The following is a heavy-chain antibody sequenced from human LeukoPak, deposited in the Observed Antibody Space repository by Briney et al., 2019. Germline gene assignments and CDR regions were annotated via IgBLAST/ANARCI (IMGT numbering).Heavy chain of an antibody. CDR1: GFTFSNYW. D-gene: IGHD2-21*02. CDR3: AKDGVTNAFDY. V-gene: IGHV3-30*02. Sequence: GGSLRLSCAASGFTFSNYWMDWVRQAPGKGLEWVAFIRYDGGIKYSSDSVKGRFTISRDNSKNTLFLQMNSLRAEDTAVYYCAKDGVTNAFDYWGQGTLVTVSS. CDR2: IRYDGGIK. J-gene: IGHJ4*02.